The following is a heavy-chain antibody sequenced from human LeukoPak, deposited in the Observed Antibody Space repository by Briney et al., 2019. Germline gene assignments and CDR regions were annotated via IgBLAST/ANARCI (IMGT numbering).Heavy chain of an antibody. Sequence: GESLKMSCKGSGYSFANYWIGWVRQTPGKGLEYMALIYPGDSDTRYNPSFQGQVTISADKSISTAYLQWSSLKASDTAMYYCARQQRPPYYYHGMDVWGQGTTVTVSS. CDR3: ARQQRPPYYYHGMDV. V-gene: IGHV5-51*01. CDR1: GYSFANYW. J-gene: IGHJ6*02. CDR2: IYPGDSDT.